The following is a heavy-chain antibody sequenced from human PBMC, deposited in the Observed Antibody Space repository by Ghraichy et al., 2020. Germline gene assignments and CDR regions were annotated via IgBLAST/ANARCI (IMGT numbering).Heavy chain of an antibody. CDR1: GSSITNSSSY. CDR3: ARDLVVVVPPAQSHHQPQYYFYGMDV. Sequence: GSLRLSCTVSGSSITNSSSYWGWIRQPPGKGLDWIGSVYYSGTTHYNPSLKSRVTITVDTSKNQFSLKMHSVTAADTAVYYCARDLVVVVPPAQSHHQPQYYFYGMDVWGLGTTVTVSS. V-gene: IGHV4-39*07. D-gene: IGHD2-2*01. J-gene: IGHJ6*02. CDR2: VYYSGTT.